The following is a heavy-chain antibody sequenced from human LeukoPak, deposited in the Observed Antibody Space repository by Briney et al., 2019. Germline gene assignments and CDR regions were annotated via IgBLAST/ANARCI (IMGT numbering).Heavy chain of an antibody. J-gene: IGHJ4*02. D-gene: IGHD1-26*01. CDR1: GGSISSSSYY. CDR3: ARDQRSLYDF. Sequence: SETLSLTCTVSGGSISSSSYYWGWIRQPPGEGLEWIASTSSGGHTFYNPSLKSRVTISIDTSKNQFSLKLASVTAADTAIYYCARDQRSLYDFWGQGSLVTVSS. CDR2: TSSGGHT. V-gene: IGHV4-39*07.